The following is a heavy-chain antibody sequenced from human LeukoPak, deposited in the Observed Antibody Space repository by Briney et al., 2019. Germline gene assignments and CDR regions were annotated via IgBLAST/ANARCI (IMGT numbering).Heavy chain of an antibody. V-gene: IGHV3-33*01. J-gene: IGHJ3*02. CDR2: MLNDGSDQ. CDR1: GFTFRNYG. CDR3: ARDSLTGDNAFDI. D-gene: IGHD7-27*01. Sequence: GGSLRLSCAASGFTFRNYGMQWVRQAPGEGLEWVGVMLNDGSDQRYADSVKGRFTISRENSKNTLYLQMSSLRAEDTAVYYCARDSLTGDNAFDIWGQGTMVTVSS.